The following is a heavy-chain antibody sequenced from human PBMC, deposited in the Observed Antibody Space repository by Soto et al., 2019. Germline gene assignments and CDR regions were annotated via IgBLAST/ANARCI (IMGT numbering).Heavy chain of an antibody. V-gene: IGHV1-69*01. CDR3: ARRYCASDNCPLFYYFVDL. Sequence: VQLVQSGAEVKKTGSSVKVSCKAAGGTFNKFAFSWVRQAPGQGFEWMGGLIPVFRSANYAQRFRGRITITADEYTSTVYRSLTDPRSDDTAVYYCARRYCASDNCPLFYYFVDLLGLGTTVTVSS. D-gene: IGHD2-21*02. CDR2: LIPVFRSA. J-gene: IGHJ6*02. CDR1: GGTFNKFA.